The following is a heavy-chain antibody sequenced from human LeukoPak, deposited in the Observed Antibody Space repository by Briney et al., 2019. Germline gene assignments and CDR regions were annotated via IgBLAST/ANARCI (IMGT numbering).Heavy chain of an antibody. CDR2: IYYGGST. V-gene: IGHV4-59*01. D-gene: IGHD3-3*01. Sequence: PSETLSLTCTVSGGSISSYYWSWIRQPPGKGLEWIGYIYYGGSTNYNPSLKSRVTISVDTSKNQFSLKLSSVTAADTAVYYCARVYFWSGYSYYYGMDVWGQGTTVTVSS. CDR1: GGSISSYY. J-gene: IGHJ6*02. CDR3: ARVYFWSGYSYYYGMDV.